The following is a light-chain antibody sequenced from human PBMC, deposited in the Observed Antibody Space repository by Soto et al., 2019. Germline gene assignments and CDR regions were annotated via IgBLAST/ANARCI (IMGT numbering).Light chain of an antibody. CDR3: QQYHSYPVT. J-gene: IGKJ4*01. CDR1: QGISDH. Sequence: DIQMTQSPSSLSASVGDRVTITCRASQGISDHLAWFQQKPGKAPRSLIYAADGLQSGVPSKFSGSRSGTDFTLTISSLQHEDFATYYCQQYHSYPVTFGGGTRVEIK. CDR2: AAD. V-gene: IGKV1-16*02.